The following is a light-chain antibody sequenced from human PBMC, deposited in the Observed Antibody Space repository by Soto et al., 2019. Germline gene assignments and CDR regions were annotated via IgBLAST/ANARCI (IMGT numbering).Light chain of an antibody. V-gene: IGKV2-30*02. CDR2: KVS. CDR1: QSLLHSDGIAY. J-gene: IGKJ1*01. Sequence: DIVMTQTPLSLSVTPGQPASISCKSSQSLLHSDGIAYFSWFQQRPGRSPRRLIYKVSNRDSGVPARFSGSGSGTDFALKISRVEAEDVGVYYCVQALQSPPWTFGQGTKVDIK. CDR3: VQALQSPPWT.